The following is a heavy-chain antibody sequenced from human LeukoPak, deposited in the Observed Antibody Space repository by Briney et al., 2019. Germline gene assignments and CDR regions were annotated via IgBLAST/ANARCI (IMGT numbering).Heavy chain of an antibody. CDR1: GFTFSSYA. V-gene: IGHV3-23*01. CDR2: IIGSGGST. Sequence: GGSLRLSCAASGFTFSSYAMSWVRQAPGKGLEWVSTIIGSGGSTYNADFVKGRFTISRENSKKTLYLQMNSLRAEDTAVYYCAKDSYCGGDCYKRAVDYWGQGTLVTVSS. J-gene: IGHJ4*02. D-gene: IGHD2-21*02. CDR3: AKDSYCGGDCYKRAVDY.